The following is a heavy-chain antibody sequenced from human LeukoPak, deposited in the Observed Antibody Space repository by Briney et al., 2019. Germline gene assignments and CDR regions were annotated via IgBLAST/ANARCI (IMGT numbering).Heavy chain of an antibody. D-gene: IGHD2/OR15-2a*01. CDR1: GGSISSYY. V-gene: IGHV4-59*01. J-gene: IGHJ3*02. Sequence: SETLSLTCTVSGGSISSYYWSWIRQPPGKGLEWIGYIFYSGSTNYNPSLKSRVTISVDTSKNQFSLKLSSVTAADTAVYYCAREFRRISNLEDAFDIWGQGTMVTVSS. CDR2: IFYSGST. CDR3: AREFRRISNLEDAFDI.